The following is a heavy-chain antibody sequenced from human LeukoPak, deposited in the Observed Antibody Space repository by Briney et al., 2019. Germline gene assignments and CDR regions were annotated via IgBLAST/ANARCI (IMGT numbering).Heavy chain of an antibody. Sequence: GGSLRLSCAASGFTFSSYEMNWVRQAPGKGLEWGSYISSSGSTIYYADSVKGRFTISRDNAKNSLYLQMNSLRAEDTAVYYCARGAFVYDSSGYWYDYWGQGTLVTVSS. CDR2: ISSSGSTI. CDR1: GFTFSSYE. CDR3: ARGAFVYDSSGYWYDY. D-gene: IGHD3-22*01. V-gene: IGHV3-48*03. J-gene: IGHJ4*02.